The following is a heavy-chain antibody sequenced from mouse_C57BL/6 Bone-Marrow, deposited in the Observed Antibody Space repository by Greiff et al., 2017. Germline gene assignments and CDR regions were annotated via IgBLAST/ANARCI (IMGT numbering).Heavy chain of an antibody. CDR1: GYTFTSYW. V-gene: IGHV1-69*01. Sequence: QVQLQQPGAELVMPGASVKLSCKASGYTFTSYWMHWVKQRPGQGLEWIGEIDPSDSYTNYNQKFKGKSTLTVDKSSSTAYMQLSSLTSEDSAVYYCARDWEGFAYWGQGTLVTVSA. J-gene: IGHJ3*01. CDR2: IDPSDSYT. D-gene: IGHD4-1*01. CDR3: ARDWEGFAY.